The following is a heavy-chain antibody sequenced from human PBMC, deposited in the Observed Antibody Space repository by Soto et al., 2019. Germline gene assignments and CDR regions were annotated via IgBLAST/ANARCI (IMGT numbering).Heavy chain of an antibody. Sequence: SETLSLTCTDSGGSISSGDYYWSWIRQPPGKGLEWIGYIYYSGSTYYNPSLKSRVTISVDTSKNQFSLKLSSVTAADTAVYYCAREGTVSYYFDYWGQGTLVPVSS. CDR3: AREGTVSYYFDY. CDR1: GGSISSGDYY. D-gene: IGHD1-1*01. CDR2: IYYSGST. V-gene: IGHV4-30-4*01. J-gene: IGHJ4*02.